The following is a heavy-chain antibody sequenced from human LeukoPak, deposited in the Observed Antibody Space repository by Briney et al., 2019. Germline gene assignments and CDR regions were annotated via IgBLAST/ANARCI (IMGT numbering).Heavy chain of an antibody. J-gene: IGHJ6*02. V-gene: IGHV3-11*01. CDR3: ARSIGLTGGGVDV. CDR2: ITDSGSSI. CDR1: GFTFRDYN. Sequence: PGGSLRLSCAASGFTFRDYNMNWDRQAPGQGLEWVSYITDSGSSIHYADSVNGRFTISRDNAKNSLYLQMNSLRAEDSAVYYCARSIGLTGGGVDVWGRGTTVTVSS. D-gene: IGHD3-9*01.